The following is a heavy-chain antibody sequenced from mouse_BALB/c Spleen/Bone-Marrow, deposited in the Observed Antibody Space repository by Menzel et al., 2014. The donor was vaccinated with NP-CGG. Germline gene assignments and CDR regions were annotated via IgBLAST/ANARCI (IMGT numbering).Heavy chain of an antibody. J-gene: IGHJ4*01. Sequence: VQLQQSGAELVKPGASVKLSCTASGFNIKDTYMHWVKQRPEQGLEWIGRIDPANGNTKYDPKFQGKTTITADTSSNTAYLQLSSLTSEDTAVYYCARWEYYAMDYWGQGTSVTVSS. CDR1: GFNIKDTY. CDR3: ARWEYYAMDY. D-gene: IGHD4-1*01. CDR2: IDPANGNT. V-gene: IGHV14-3*02.